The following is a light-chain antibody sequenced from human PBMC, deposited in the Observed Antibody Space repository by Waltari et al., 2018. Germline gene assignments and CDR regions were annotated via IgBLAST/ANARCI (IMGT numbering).Light chain of an antibody. V-gene: IGKV3-20*01. CDR2: GAS. J-gene: IGKJ3*01. CDR3: QQPGA. CDR1: QSVSCSY. Sequence: EIVLTQSPGTLSLSPGERATLSCRASQSVSCSYLARYQQKPGQAPRLLIYGASSRATGIPDRFSGSGSGTDFTLTISRLEPEDFAVYYCQQPGAFGPGTKVDIK.